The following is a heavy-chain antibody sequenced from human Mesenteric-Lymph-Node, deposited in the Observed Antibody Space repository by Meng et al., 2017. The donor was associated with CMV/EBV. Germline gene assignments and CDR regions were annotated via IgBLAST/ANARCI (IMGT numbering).Heavy chain of an antibody. D-gene: IGHD2-21*02. V-gene: IGHV3-23*01. Sequence: GGSLRLSCAASGFTFDSYGMTWVRQAPGKGLDWVSTISGSGDRTYYSDSVRGRFTISRDNSKSTLYLQMNSLRAEDTAVYFCAKYNYGDFINWLDPWGQGTLVTVSS. J-gene: IGHJ5*02. CDR3: AKYNYGDFINWLDP. CDR1: GFTFDSYG. CDR2: ISGSGDRT.